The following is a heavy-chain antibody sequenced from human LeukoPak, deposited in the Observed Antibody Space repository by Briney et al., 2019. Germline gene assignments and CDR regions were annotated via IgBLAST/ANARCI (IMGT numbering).Heavy chain of an antibody. V-gene: IGHV4-34*01. Sequence: PSETLSLTCAVYGGSFSGYYWSWIRQPPGKGLEWIGEINHSGSTNYNPSLKSRVTISVDTSKNQFSLKLSSVTAADTAVYYCARRGAGRRFDYWGQGTLVTVSS. D-gene: IGHD1-26*01. CDR1: GGSFSGYY. CDR3: ARRGAGRRFDY. CDR2: INHSGST. J-gene: IGHJ4*02.